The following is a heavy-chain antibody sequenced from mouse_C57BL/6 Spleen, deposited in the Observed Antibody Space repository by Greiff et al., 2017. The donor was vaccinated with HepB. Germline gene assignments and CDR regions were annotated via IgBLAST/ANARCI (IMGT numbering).Heavy chain of an antibody. Sequence: QVQLQQSGAELVRPGTSVKMSCKASGYTFTNYWIGWAKQRPGHGLEWIGDIYPGGGYTNYNEKFKGKATLTADKSSSTAYMQCSSLTSEDSAIYYCAGGDYDEGFDYWGQGTTLTVSS. CDR3: AGGDYDEGFDY. V-gene: IGHV1-63*01. CDR1: GYTFTNYW. CDR2: IYPGGGYT. J-gene: IGHJ2*01. D-gene: IGHD2-4*01.